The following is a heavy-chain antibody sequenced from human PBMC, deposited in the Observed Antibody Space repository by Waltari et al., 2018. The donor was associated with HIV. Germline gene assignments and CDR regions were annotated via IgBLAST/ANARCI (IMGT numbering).Heavy chain of an antibody. CDR3: TRDAASSGYWYFDL. CDR1: GYTFTGYY. CDR2: INPNSGGT. J-gene: IGHJ2*01. V-gene: IGHV1-2*02. Sequence: QVQLVQSGTEVKKPGASVKVSCKASGYTFTGYYMHWVRQAPGQGLEWMVWINPNSGGTKYAQKFQGRVTVTRDTSISTAYMELSRLRSDDTAVYYCTRDAASSGYWYFDLWGRGTLVTVSS. D-gene: IGHD3-10*01.